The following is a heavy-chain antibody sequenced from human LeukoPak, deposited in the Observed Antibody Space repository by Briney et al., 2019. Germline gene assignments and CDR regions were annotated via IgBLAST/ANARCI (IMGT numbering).Heavy chain of an antibody. V-gene: IGHV4-59*08. D-gene: IGHD1-1*01. J-gene: IGHJ4*02. Sequence: SETLSLTCTVSGGSISSYYWSWIRQPPGKGLEWVGYIYYSGSTNYNPSLKSRVTISVDTSKNQFSLKLSSVTAADTAVYYCARHERTTGTYFDYWGQGTLVTVSS. CDR2: IYYSGST. CDR3: ARHERTTGTYFDY. CDR1: GGSISSYY.